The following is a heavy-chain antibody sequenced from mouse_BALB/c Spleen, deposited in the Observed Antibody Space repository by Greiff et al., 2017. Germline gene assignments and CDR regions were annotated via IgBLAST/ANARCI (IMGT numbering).Heavy chain of an antibody. CDR2: IYPGNGDT. D-gene: IGHD2-14*01. V-gene: IGHV1-12*01. Sequence: QVQLQQPGAELVKPGASVKMSCKASGYTFTSYNMHWVKQTPGQGLEWIGAIYPGNGDTSYNQKFKGKATLTADKSSSTAYMQLSSLTSEDSAVYYCARGDRYDSWFAYWGQGTLVTVSA. J-gene: IGHJ3*01. CDR1: GYTFTSYN. CDR3: ARGDRYDSWFAY.